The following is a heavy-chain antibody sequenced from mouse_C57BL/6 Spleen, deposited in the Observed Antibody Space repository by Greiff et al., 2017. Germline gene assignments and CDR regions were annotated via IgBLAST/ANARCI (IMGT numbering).Heavy chain of an antibody. CDR1: GYAFSSSW. D-gene: IGHD6-5*01. CDR2: IYPGDGDT. J-gene: IGHJ1*03. CDR3: ATIFPLFRGYFDV. Sequence: QVQLQQSGPELVKPGASVKISCKASGYAFSSSWMNWVKQRPGKGLEWIGRIYPGDGDTNYNGKFKGKATLTADKSSSTAYMQLSSLTSEDSAVYFCATIFPLFRGYFDVWGTGTTVTVSS. V-gene: IGHV1-82*01.